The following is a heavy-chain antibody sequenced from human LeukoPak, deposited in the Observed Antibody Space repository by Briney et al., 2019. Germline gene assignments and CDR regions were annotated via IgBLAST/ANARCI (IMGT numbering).Heavy chain of an antibody. CDR3: AKAPVSYFDFWSGSPPPDY. J-gene: IGHJ4*02. V-gene: IGHV3-23*01. CDR2: ISGSGDST. CDR1: GFTFSSYA. Sequence: GGSLRLSCAASGFTFSSYAMRWVRQPPGKGLEWVSTISGSGDSTYYADSVKGRFTISRDISKNTLYLQMNSLRAEDSAVYYCAKAPVSYFDFWSGSPPPDYWGQGTLVTVSS. D-gene: IGHD3-3*01.